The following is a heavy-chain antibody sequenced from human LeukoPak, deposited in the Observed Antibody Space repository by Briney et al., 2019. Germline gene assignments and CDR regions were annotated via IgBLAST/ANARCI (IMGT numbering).Heavy chain of an antibody. Sequence: GGSLRLSCGASGFTFDYWMSWVRQAPGKGLEGVANINEDESEKYYVDSVKGRFTVSRDNARSSLFLQMNSLSAEDTAVYYCARASTRSGTTYYFDYWGQGTLVTVSS. D-gene: IGHD3-10*01. CDR3: ARASTRSGTTYYFDY. V-gene: IGHV3-7*01. CDR2: INEDESEK. J-gene: IGHJ4*02. CDR1: GFTFDYW.